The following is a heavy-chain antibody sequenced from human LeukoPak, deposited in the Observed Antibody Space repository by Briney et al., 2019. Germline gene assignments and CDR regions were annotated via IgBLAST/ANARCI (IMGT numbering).Heavy chain of an antibody. CDR3: ARGNDYFDY. Sequence: SETLSLTCTVSGGAINSGHFWNWLRQTPGSGLEYLGYVSYTGITYYNPSLMSRVMSVDTSKKQFSLTLTSVTAADTATCYCARGNDYFDYWGQGSLVTVSS. J-gene: IGHJ4*02. CDR1: GGAINSGHF. V-gene: IGHV4-31*03. D-gene: IGHD3-16*01. CDR2: VSYTGIT.